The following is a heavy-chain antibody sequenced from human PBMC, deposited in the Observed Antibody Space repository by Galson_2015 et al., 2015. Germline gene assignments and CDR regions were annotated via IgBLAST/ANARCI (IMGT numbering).Heavy chain of an antibody. J-gene: IGHJ1*01. CDR2: ISYDGSNK. CDR1: GFTFSSYA. CDR3: AKDLSGDSSGYLPELYFQH. D-gene: IGHD3-22*01. Sequence: SLRLSCAASGFTFSSYAMHWVRQAPGKGLEWVAVISYDGSNKYYADSVKGRFTISRDNSKNTLYLQMNSLRAEDTAVYYCAKDLSGDSSGYLPELYFQHWGQGTLVTVSS. V-gene: IGHV3-30-3*01.